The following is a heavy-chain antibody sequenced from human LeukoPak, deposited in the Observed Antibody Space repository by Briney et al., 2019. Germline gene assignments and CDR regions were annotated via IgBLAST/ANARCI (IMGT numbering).Heavy chain of an antibody. J-gene: IGHJ4*02. CDR3: ARSDHSYYFDY. CDR1: GDSVSSNTAG. CDR2: TYYRSKWYN. Sequence: SQTLSLTCAIAGDSVSSNTAGWNWIRQSPSRGLEWLGRTYYRSKWYNDYAVSVKSRITINPDTSKNQFSLQLNSVTPEDTAVYYCARSDHSYYFDYWGQGALVTVSS. V-gene: IGHV6-1*01.